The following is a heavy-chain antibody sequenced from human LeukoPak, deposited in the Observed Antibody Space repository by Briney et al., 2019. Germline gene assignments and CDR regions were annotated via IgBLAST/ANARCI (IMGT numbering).Heavy chain of an antibody. V-gene: IGHV1-2*02. CDR3: ARDREYCSSTSCYPSGFDY. Sequence: ASVKVSCKASEYTFTGYYMHWVRQAPGQGLEWMGWINPNSGGTNYAQKFQGRVTMTRDTSISTAYMELSRLRSDDTAVYYCARDREYCSSTSCYPSGFDYWGQGTLVTVSS. J-gene: IGHJ4*02. CDR2: INPNSGGT. D-gene: IGHD2-2*01. CDR1: EYTFTGYY.